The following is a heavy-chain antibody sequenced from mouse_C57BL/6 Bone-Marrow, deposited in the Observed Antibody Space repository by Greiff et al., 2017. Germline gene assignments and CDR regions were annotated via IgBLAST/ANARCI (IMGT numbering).Heavy chain of an antibody. Sequence: QVQLQQSGPELVKPGASVKISCKASGYAFSSSWMNWVKQRPGKGLEWIGRIYPGDGDTNYNGKFKGKDTLTADKSSSTAYMQLSSLTSEDSAVYFCAGGGFDYWGQGTTLTVSS. CDR3: AGGGFDY. CDR2: IYPGDGDT. V-gene: IGHV1-82*01. CDR1: GYAFSSSW. J-gene: IGHJ2*01.